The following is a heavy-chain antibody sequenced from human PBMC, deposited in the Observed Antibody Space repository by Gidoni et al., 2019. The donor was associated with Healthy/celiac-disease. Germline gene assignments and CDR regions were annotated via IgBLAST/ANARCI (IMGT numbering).Heavy chain of an antibody. CDR3: ARGGTYYDFWSGYYRNWFDP. CDR2: INHSGST. D-gene: IGHD3-3*01. V-gene: IGHV4-34*01. CDR1: GGSFSGYY. J-gene: IGHJ5*02. Sequence: QVQLQQWGAGLLKPSETLSLTGAVYGGSFSGYYWSWIRQPPGKGLEWIGEINHSGSTNYNPSLKSRVTISVDTSKNQFSLKLSSVTAADTAVYYCARGGTYYDFWSGYYRNWFDPWGQGTLVTVSS.